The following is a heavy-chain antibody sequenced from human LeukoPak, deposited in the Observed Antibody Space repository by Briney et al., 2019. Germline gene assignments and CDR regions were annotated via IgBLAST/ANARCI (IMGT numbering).Heavy chain of an antibody. CDR1: GVTVGSNY. CDR3: ARDFHTMVRGVIGY. D-gene: IGHD3-10*01. CDR2: IYSGEEA. V-gene: IGHV3-66*01. Sequence: GGSLRLSCAASGVTVGSNYMSWVRQAPGKGLEWVSVIYSGEEAYYADSVKERFTISRDNAKNSLYLQMNSLRAEDTTVYYCARDFHTMVRGVIGYWGRGTLVTVSS. J-gene: IGHJ4*02.